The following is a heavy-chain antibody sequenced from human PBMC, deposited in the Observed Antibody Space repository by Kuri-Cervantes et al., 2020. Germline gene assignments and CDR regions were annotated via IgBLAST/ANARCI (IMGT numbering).Heavy chain of an antibody. J-gene: IGHJ6*02. CDR1: GFTFSSYA. CDR3: ARDLFYSRGEQWLVRDYGMDV. Sequence: GESLKISCAASGFTFSSYAMHWVRQAPGKGLEWVAVIWYDGSNKYYADSVKGRFTISRDNSKNTLYLQMNSLRAEDTAVYYCARDLFYSRGEQWLVRDYGMDVWGQGTTVTVSS. CDR2: IWYDGSNK. V-gene: IGHV3-33*08. D-gene: IGHD6-19*01.